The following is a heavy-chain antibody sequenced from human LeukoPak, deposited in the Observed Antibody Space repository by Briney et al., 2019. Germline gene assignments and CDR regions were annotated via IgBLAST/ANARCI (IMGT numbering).Heavy chain of an antibody. J-gene: IGHJ5*02. Sequence: ASVKVSRKASGYTFTGYYMHWVRQAPGQGLEWMGWINPNSGGTNYAQKFQGRVTMTRDTSISTAYMELSRLRSDDTAVYYCARDSCSSTSCYDEFWFDPWGQGTLVTVSS. CDR3: ARDSCSSTSCYDEFWFDP. V-gene: IGHV1-2*02. CDR1: GYTFTGYY. D-gene: IGHD2-2*01. CDR2: INPNSGGT.